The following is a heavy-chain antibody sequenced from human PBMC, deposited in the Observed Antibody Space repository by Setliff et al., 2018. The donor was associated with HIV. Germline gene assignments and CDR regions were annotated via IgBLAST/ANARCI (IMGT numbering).Heavy chain of an antibody. D-gene: IGHD5-12*01. CDR1: GYTFTSSY. CDR3: ARGSGYQKTDY. Sequence: GASVKVSCKASGYTFTSSYMHWVRQAPGQGLEWMGIINPSGGSTSYAQKFQGRVTVTRDTSTSTAYMELSSLRSEDTAVYYCARGSGYQKTDYWGQGTLVTVSS. J-gene: IGHJ4*02. V-gene: IGHV1-46*01. CDR2: INPSGGST.